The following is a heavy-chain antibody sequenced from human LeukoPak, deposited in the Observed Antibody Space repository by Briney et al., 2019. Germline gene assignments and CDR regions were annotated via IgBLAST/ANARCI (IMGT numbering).Heavy chain of an antibody. V-gene: IGHV3-66*01. Sequence: GGSLRLSCAASGFTVSSNYMSWVRQAPGKGLEWVSVIYSGGSTYYADSVKGRFTISRDNSKNTLYLQMNSLRAEDTAVYYCARAAAAGILPCYYYYYYMDVWGKGTTVTISS. J-gene: IGHJ6*03. CDR1: GFTVSSNY. D-gene: IGHD6-13*01. CDR3: ARAAAAGILPCYYYYYYMDV. CDR2: IYSGGST.